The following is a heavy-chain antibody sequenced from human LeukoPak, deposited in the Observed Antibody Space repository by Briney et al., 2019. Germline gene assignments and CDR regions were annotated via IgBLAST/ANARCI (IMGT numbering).Heavy chain of an antibody. CDR3: AKDRGYSSSFFEI. J-gene: IGHJ4*02. Sequence: GGSLRLPCAASGFIFDDYAMHWVRQAPGKGLEWVSGISWNSGKIDYADSVKGRFTISRDNAKNSLYLQMNSLRVEDMALYYCAKDRGYSSSFFEIWGQGTLVTVSS. CDR2: ISWNSGKI. V-gene: IGHV3-9*03. CDR1: GFIFDDYA. D-gene: IGHD6-13*01.